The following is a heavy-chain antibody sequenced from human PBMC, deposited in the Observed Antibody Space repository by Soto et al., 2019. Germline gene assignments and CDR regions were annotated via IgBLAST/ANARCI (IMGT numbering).Heavy chain of an antibody. J-gene: IGHJ5*02. V-gene: IGHV4-39*01. D-gene: IGHD2-21*02. CDR1: GGSISSSSYY. CDR2: VFYSGDT. Sequence: SETLSLTCTVSGGSISSSSYYWGWIRQPPGKGLEWIGSVFYSGDTYYNPSPKSRVTISVDTSKNQFSLKLSSVTAADTAVYYCARLTVVTAMGNWFDPWGQGTLVTVSS. CDR3: ARLTVVTAMGNWFDP.